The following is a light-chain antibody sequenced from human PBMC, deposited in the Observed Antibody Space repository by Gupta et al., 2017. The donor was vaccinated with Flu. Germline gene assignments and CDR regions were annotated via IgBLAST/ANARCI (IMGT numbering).Light chain of an antibody. V-gene: IGLV3-21*02. Sequence: SFVLTQSPSVSVAPGQTARITCGGNNIGSKSVHWYQQKPGQAPALVVYDDSDRPSGIPERFSGSNSGNTATLTISRVEAGDEAEYYCQVWDSSSDHGVFGGGTKLTVL. J-gene: IGLJ3*02. CDR1: NIGSKS. CDR2: DDS. CDR3: QVWDSSSDHGV.